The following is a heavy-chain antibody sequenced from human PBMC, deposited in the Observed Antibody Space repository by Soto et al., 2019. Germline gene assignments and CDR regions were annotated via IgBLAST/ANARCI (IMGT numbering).Heavy chain of an antibody. J-gene: IGHJ6*03. V-gene: IGHV3-9*01. D-gene: IGHD2-2*02. CDR3: AKDGVRYCSSTSCYSYYYYYMDV. CDR2: ISWNSGSI. Sequence: EVQLVESGGGLVQPGRSLRLSCAASGFTFEDYAMHWVRQSPGKGLEWVSGISWNSGSIGYADSVKGRFTISRDNAKNSLDLQMNSLRAEDTALYYCAKDGVRYCSSTSCYSYYYYYMDVWGKGPTVTV. CDR1: GFTFEDYA.